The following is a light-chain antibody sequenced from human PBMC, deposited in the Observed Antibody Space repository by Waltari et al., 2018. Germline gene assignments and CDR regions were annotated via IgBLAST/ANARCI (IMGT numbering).Light chain of an antibody. V-gene: IGKV1-39*01. CDR3: QQTNTVPLT. CDR1: HSITTY. Sequence: TCWASHSITTYLNWYQQKPGKAPNLLIYAASSLQSGVPSRFSGSGSGTEFTLTISSLRPEDFATYYCQQTNTVPLTFGGGTKVEIK. J-gene: IGKJ4*01. CDR2: AAS.